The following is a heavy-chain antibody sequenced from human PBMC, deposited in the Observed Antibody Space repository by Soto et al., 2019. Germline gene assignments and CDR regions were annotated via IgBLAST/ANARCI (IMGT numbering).Heavy chain of an antibody. V-gene: IGHV1-69*01. D-gene: IGHD3-22*01. CDR2: SIPMFGTA. CDR1: GDTFSSYA. J-gene: IGHJ4*02. CDR3: ARVGPAHYYDSSGYYSPLDY. Sequence: QVQLVQSGAEVKKPGSSVKVSCKASGDTFSSYAINWVRPAPGQGLEWMGGSIPMFGTANYAQKFKGRVTITAGESTSTVYMELSSLRSEDTAVYYCARVGPAHYYDSSGYYSPLDYWGQGTLVTVSS.